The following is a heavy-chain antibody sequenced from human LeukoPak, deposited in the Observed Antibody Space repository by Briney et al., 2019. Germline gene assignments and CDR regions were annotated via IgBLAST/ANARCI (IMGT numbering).Heavy chain of an antibody. D-gene: IGHD3-16*01. CDR3: ARGGGLDV. J-gene: IGHJ6*02. CDR2: ISGFGDSV. Sequence: GGSLRLSCTAAGITFYNYFGMAWVRQAPGQGLEWVSTISGFGDSVYHTDSVKGRFTISRDNSRNTVYLQMGSLRAEDTAVYFCARGGGLDVWGQGATVTVSS. V-gene: IGHV3-23*01. CDR1: GITFYNYFG.